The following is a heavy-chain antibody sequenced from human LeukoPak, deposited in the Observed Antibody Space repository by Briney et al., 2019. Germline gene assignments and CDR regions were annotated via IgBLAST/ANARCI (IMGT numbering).Heavy chain of an antibody. CDR1: GYTFTTYY. D-gene: IGHD6-19*01. J-gene: IGHJ4*02. CDR3: AREYSSGWFFGY. V-gene: IGHV1-46*01. CDR2: INPSGGGT. Sequence: ASVKASCKASGYTFTTYYMHWVRQAPGQGLEWMGIINPSGGGTSYAQKFQGRLTMTRDTSTSTVYMELSSLRSEDTAVYYCAREYSSGWFFGYRGQGTLVTVSS.